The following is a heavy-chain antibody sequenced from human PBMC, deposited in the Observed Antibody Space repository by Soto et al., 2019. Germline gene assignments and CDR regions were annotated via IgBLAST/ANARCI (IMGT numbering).Heavy chain of an antibody. J-gene: IGHJ6*02. CDR2: ISSSSSTI. CDR1: GSTFSSYS. D-gene: IGHD5-18*01. Sequence: PGGSLRLSCAASGSTFSSYSMNWVRQAPGKGLEWVSYISSSSSTIYYADSVKGRFTISRDNAKNSLYLQMNSLRDEDTAVYYCARVFVGTAMVRPYYYYGMDVWGQGTTVTVSS. CDR3: ARVFVGTAMVRPYYYYGMDV. V-gene: IGHV3-48*02.